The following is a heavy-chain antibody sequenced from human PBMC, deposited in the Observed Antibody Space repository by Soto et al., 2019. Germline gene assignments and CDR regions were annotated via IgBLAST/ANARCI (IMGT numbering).Heavy chain of an antibody. V-gene: IGHV1-69*12. CDR3: ARVRIGTTSYYFDY. CDR2: MIPIFGTA. CDR1: GGTFSSYA. J-gene: IGHJ4*02. Sequence: QVQLVQSGAEVKKPGSSVKVSCKASGGTFSSYAISWVRQAPGQGLEWMGGMIPIFGTANYAQKFKGRVPITADESTSTAYMERSSLKSEDTAVYYCARVRIGTTSYYFDYWGQGTLVTVSS. D-gene: IGHD1-7*01.